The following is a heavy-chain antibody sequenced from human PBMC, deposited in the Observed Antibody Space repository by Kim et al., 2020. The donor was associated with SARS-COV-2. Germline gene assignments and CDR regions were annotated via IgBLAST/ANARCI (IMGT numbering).Heavy chain of an antibody. CDR3: ARAGYYYDSSGRPPGGAFDI. CDR2: INPSGGST. V-gene: IGHV1-46*01. CDR1: GYTFTSYY. Sequence: ASVKVSCKASGYTFTSYYMHWVRQAPGQGLEWMGIINPSGGSTSYAQKFQGRVTMTRDTSTSTVYMELSSLRSEDTAVYYCARAGYYYDSSGRPPGGAFDIWGQGTMVTVSS. J-gene: IGHJ3*02. D-gene: IGHD3-22*01.